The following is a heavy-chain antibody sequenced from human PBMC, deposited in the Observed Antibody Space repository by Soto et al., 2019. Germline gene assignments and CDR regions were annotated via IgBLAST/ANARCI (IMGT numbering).Heavy chain of an antibody. V-gene: IGHV4-31*03. D-gene: IGHD3-10*02. Sequence: QVQLDESGPELVQPSQTLSLSCTVSGASVSTGVYYWTWIRQHPGKGLEWIGYIDNSGSTYYNPSLTGRVYISVDTSKNHFSLNLQSLTAADTAFYYCAGAVSDFDVRRYRTSYFDQWGHGILVTVSS. J-gene: IGHJ4*01. CDR3: AGAVSDFDVRRYRTSYFDQ. CDR2: IDNSGST. CDR1: GASVSTGVYY.